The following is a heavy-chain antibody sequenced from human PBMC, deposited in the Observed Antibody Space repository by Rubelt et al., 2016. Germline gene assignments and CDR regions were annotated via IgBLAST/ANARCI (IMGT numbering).Heavy chain of an antibody. D-gene: IGHD2-15*01. V-gene: IGHV3-23*01. J-gene: IGHJ3*02. CDR1: GFTFSSYD. Sequence: EVQLLESGGGLVQPGGSLRLSCAASGFTFSSYDMSWVRQAPGKGLEWVSAISGSGGSTNYADSVKGRFTISRDNSKTTLYLQMNSLSPEDTATDYWAKGKGGYCSGGCGAFGIWGQGTMVTVAS. CDR2: ISGSGGST. CDR3: AKGKGGYCSGGCGAFGI.